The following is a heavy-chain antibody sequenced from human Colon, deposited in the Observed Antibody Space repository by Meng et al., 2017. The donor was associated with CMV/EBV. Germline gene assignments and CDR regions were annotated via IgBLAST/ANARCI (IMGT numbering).Heavy chain of an antibody. CDR1: GFTLSNFA. J-gene: IGHJ4*02. Sequence: ESLKISCATAGFTLSNFAMSWVRQTPGRGLKWVSVTYSGDTRTYYADSVEGRFTISRDESKNTVYLQMNSLRIEDTAIYYCARHRGGSLDFWGPGTLVTVSS. V-gene: IGHV3-23*03. CDR2: TYSGDTRT. D-gene: IGHD1-26*01. CDR3: ARHRGGSLDF.